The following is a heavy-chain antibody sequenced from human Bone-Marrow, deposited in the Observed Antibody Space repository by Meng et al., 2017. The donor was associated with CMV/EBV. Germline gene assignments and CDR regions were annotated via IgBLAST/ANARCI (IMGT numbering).Heavy chain of an antibody. CDR3: AREGCSSTSCPLDAFDI. D-gene: IGHD2-2*01. J-gene: IGHJ3*02. CDR2: INPNSGGT. Sequence: ASVKVSCKASGYTFTGYYMHWVRQAPGQGLEWMGWINPNSGGTNYAQKFQGRVTMTRDTSISTAYMELSRLRSDDTAVYYCAREGCSSTSCPLDAFDIWGQGTMDTVSS. V-gene: IGHV1-2*02. CDR1: GYTFTGYY.